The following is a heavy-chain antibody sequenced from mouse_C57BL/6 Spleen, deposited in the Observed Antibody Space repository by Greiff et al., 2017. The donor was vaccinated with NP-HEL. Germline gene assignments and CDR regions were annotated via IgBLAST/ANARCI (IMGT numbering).Heavy chain of an antibody. D-gene: IGHD1-1*01. J-gene: IGHJ2*01. Sequence: EVPPQQSGPELVKPGASVKISCKASVYSFSDYNMNWVKQSNGKSLEWIGVINPNYGTTSYKQKFKGKATLTVDQSSSTAYMQLNSLTSEDSAVYYCARGTYYYGSSYGENYFDYWGQGTTLTVSS. CDR3: ARGTYYYGSSYGENYFDY. V-gene: IGHV1-39*01. CDR1: VYSFSDYN. CDR2: INPNYGTT.